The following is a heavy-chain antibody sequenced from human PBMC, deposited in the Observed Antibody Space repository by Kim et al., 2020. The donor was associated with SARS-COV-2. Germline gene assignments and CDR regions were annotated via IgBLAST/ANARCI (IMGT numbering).Heavy chain of an antibody. Sequence: GGSLRLSCAASGFTFSSYGMHWVRQAPGKGLEWVAVISYDGSNKYYADSVKGRFTISRDNSKNTLYLQMNSLRAEDTAVYYCAKGQRGYSYGLGPSGGRAYYYYGMDVWGQGTTVTVSS. CDR2: ISYDGSNK. CDR1: GFTFSSYG. D-gene: IGHD5-18*01. V-gene: IGHV3-30*18. CDR3: AKGQRGYSYGLGPSGGRAYYYYGMDV. J-gene: IGHJ6*02.